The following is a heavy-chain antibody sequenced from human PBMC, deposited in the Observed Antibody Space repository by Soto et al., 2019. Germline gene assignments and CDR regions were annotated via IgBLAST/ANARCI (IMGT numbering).Heavy chain of an antibody. D-gene: IGHD2-15*01. J-gene: IGHJ6*02. CDR2: IIPIFGTA. V-gene: IGHV1-69*01. Sequence: QVQLVQSGAEVKKPGSSVKVSCTASGGTFSSYAISWVRQAPGQGLEWMGGIIPIFGTANYAQKFQGRVTITADESTSTAYMELSSLRSEDTAVYYCARARDIVVVVAATPHYYYGMDVWGQGTTVTVSS. CDR3: ARARDIVVVVAATPHYYYGMDV. CDR1: GGTFSSYA.